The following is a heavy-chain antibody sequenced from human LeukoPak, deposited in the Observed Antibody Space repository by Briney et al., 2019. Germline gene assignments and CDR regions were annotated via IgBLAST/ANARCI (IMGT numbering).Heavy chain of an antibody. V-gene: IGHV4-39*07. CDR3: AGGIPPHGLSRPTIAAAGTGGYYFDY. CDR2: INHSGST. Sequence: PSETLSLTCTVSGGSISSSSYYWGWIRQPPGKGLEWIGEINHSGSTNYNPSLKSRVTISVDTSKNQFSLKLSSVTAADTAVYYCAGGIPPHGLSRPTIAAAGTGGYYFDYWGQGTLVTVSS. J-gene: IGHJ4*02. CDR1: GGSISSSSYY. D-gene: IGHD6-13*01.